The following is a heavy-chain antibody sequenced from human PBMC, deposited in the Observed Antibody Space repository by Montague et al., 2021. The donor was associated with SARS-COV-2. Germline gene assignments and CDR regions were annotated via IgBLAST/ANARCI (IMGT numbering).Heavy chain of an antibody. CDR3: ARDTGGSEVAGLDY. V-gene: IGHV4-39*02. J-gene: IGHJ4*02. Sequence: SESLSLTCSVSGNSLSNSRYFWGWIRQPPRKGLEWIGSFYFGGKFHYNSSLESRVTISVDTSKNQFSLQLSSVTASDTAVYYCARDTGGSEVAGLDYWGQGTLVTVSS. CDR1: GNSLSNSRYF. D-gene: IGHD6-19*01. CDR2: FYFGGKF.